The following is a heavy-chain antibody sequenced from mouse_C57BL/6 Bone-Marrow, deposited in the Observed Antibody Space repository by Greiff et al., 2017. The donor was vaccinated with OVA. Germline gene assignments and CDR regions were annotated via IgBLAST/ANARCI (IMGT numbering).Heavy chain of an antibody. CDR1: GYTFTDYY. CDR2: INPNNGGT. D-gene: IGHD1-1*01. Sequence: EVQLQQSGPELVKPGASVKISCKASGYTFTDYYMNWVKQSHGKSLEWIGDINPNNGGTSYNQKFKGKATLTVDKSSSTAYMELRSLTSEDSAVYYCARSPSSSYAMDYWGQGTSVTFSS. CDR3: ARSPSSSYAMDY. J-gene: IGHJ4*01. V-gene: IGHV1-26*01.